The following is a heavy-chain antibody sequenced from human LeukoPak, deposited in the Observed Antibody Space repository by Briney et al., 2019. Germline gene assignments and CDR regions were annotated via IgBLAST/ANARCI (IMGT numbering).Heavy chain of an antibody. CDR2: ISSSSSTI. Sequence: PGGSLRLSCAASGFTFSRYSMNWVRQAPGKGLEWVSYISSSSSTIYYADSVKGRFTISRDNAKNSLYLQMNSLRAEDTAVYYCARDSPDSSSWYGIGTVPDLDYWGQGTLVTVSS. CDR1: GFTFSRYS. V-gene: IGHV3-48*04. J-gene: IGHJ4*02. CDR3: ARDSPDSSSWYGIGTVPDLDY. D-gene: IGHD6-13*01.